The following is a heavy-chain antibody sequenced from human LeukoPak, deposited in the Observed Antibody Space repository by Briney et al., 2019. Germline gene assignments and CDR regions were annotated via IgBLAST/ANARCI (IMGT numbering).Heavy chain of an antibody. Sequence: PGGSLRLSCAASGFTFSGYAMHWVRQAPGKGLEWVAVISYDGSNKYYADSVKGRFTISRDNSKNTLYLQMNSLRAEDTAVYYCAKTTEGGFDYWGQGTLVTVSS. V-gene: IGHV3-30-3*02. J-gene: IGHJ4*02. D-gene: IGHD4-17*01. CDR3: AKTTEGGFDY. CDR2: ISYDGSNK. CDR1: GFTFSGYA.